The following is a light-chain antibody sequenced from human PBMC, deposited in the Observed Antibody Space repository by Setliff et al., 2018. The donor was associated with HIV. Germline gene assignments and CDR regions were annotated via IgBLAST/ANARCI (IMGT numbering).Light chain of an antibody. CDR2: EVS. Sequence: QSALTQPASVSGSPGQSITISCTGTSSDVGRYDLVSWYQQHPGKAPKLMIYEVSNRPSGVSNRFSGSKSGNTASLTISGLQAEDEADYYCSSYTSSSTLNVFGTGTKGTVL. J-gene: IGLJ1*01. CDR3: SSYTSSSTLNV. CDR1: SSDVGRYDL. V-gene: IGLV2-14*02.